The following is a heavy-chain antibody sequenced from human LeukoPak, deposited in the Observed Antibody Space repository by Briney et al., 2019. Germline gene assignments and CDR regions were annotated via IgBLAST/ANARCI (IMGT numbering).Heavy chain of an antibody. Sequence: GGSLRLSCAASGFTFSSYAMHWVRQAPGKGLEGVAVISYDGSNKYYADSVKGRFTISRDNSKNTLYLQMNSLRAEDTAVYYCARDLFCGGDCYSGYWGQGTLVTVSS. CDR3: ARDLFCGGDCYSGY. D-gene: IGHD2-21*02. J-gene: IGHJ4*02. CDR2: ISYDGSNK. CDR1: GFTFSSYA. V-gene: IGHV3-30*04.